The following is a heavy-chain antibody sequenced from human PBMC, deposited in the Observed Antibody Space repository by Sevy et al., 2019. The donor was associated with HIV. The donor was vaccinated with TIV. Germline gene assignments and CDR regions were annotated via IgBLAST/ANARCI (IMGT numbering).Heavy chain of an antibody. V-gene: IGHV3-7*01. CDR3: AKNLYYESHDY. J-gene: IGHJ4*02. Sequence: GGSLRLSCAASGFSFSSYRMTWVRQAPGKGLEWVAYIKQDGSEKYYVDSVKGRFTISRDNAKNSLYLQMNSLRAEDTAVYYCAKNLYYESHDYWGQGTLVTVSS. D-gene: IGHD3-16*01. CDR1: GFSFSSYR. CDR2: IKQDGSEK.